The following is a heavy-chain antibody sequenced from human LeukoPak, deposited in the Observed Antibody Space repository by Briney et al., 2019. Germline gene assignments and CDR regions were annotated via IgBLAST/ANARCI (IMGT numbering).Heavy chain of an antibody. Sequence: SETLSLTCTVSGGSISRSSAYWASIRQPPGKRLVWIGSIYYSKNTYYNPSLKSRVTISADTSKNQFPLTLGSVSATDTAVCYCVSPRGFSYGYFDYWGQGTLVTVSS. V-gene: IGHV4-39*01. CDR1: GGSISRSSAY. CDR3: VSPRGFSYGYFDY. D-gene: IGHD5-18*01. J-gene: IGHJ4*02. CDR2: IYYSKNT.